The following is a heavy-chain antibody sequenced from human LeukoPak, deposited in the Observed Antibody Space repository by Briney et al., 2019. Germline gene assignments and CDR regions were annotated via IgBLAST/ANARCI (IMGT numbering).Heavy chain of an antibody. D-gene: IGHD6-13*01. CDR3: ARAGYSSSWYAQFPFSFDY. V-gene: IGHV4-39*07. CDR2: IYYSGST. Sequence: SETLSLTCTVSGGSISSSSYYWGWIRQPPGKGLEWIGSIYYSGSTYYNPSLKSQFTISLDTSKNQFSLKLSSVTAADTAVYCCARAGYSSSWYAQFPFSFDYWGQGTLVTVSS. CDR1: GGSISSSSYY. J-gene: IGHJ4*02.